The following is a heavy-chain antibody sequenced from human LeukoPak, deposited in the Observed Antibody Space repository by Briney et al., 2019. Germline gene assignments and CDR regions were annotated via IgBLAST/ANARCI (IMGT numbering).Heavy chain of an antibody. J-gene: IGHJ4*02. CDR3: ARDTALEWFSDY. Sequence: PGGSLRLSCAASGFTFSSYSMNWVRQAPGKGLEWVSSISSSSSYIYYADSVKGQFTISRDNAKNSLYLQMNSLRAEDTAVYYCARDTALEWFSDYWGQGTLVTVSS. CDR1: GFTFSSYS. CDR2: ISSSSSYI. V-gene: IGHV3-21*01. D-gene: IGHD3-3*01.